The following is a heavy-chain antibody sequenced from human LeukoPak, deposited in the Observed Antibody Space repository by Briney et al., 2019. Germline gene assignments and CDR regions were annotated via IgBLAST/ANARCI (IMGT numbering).Heavy chain of an antibody. V-gene: IGHV1-69*13. D-gene: IGHD1-26*01. Sequence: VKVSCKASGGTFRIYAISWVRQAPGQGLEWMGGIIPIFGTANYAQKFQGRVTITTDESTSTAYMELSSLRSEDTAVYYCARARIMGATSPFDYWGQGTLITVSS. CDR1: GGTFRIYA. CDR3: ARARIMGATSPFDY. CDR2: IIPIFGTA. J-gene: IGHJ4*02.